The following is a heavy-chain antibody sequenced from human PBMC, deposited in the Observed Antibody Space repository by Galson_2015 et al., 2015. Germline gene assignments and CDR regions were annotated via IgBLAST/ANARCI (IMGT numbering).Heavy chain of an antibody. J-gene: IGHJ4*02. V-gene: IGHV3-23*01. CDR3: AKDDNRKSSFDY. CDR2: ISRSGGST. D-gene: IGHD5-24*01. Sequence: SLRLSCAASGFTFSSYAMSWVRQAPGKGLEWVSAISRSGGSTYYADSVKGRFTISRDNSKNTLYLQMNSLRAEDTAVYYCAKDDNRKSSFDYWGQGTLVTVSS. CDR1: GFTFSSYA.